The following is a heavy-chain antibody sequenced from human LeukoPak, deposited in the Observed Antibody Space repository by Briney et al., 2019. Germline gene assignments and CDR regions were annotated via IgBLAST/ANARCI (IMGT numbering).Heavy chain of an antibody. D-gene: IGHD1-26*01. V-gene: IGHV1-69*01. CDR1: GGTFSSYA. CDR3: AKDQRWESPHYLDS. CDR2: IIPIFGTA. Sequence: SVKVSCKASGGTFSSYAISWVRQAPGQGLEWMGGIIPIFGTANYAQKFQGRVTITADESTSTAYMELSSLRSEDTAVYYCAKDQRWESPHYLDSWGQGTLVTVSS. J-gene: IGHJ4*02.